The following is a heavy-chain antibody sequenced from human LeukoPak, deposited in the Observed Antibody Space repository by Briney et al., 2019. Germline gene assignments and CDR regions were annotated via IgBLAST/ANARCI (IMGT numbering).Heavy chain of an antibody. CDR2: IYYSGST. Sequence: SETLSLTCTVSGGSISSSSYYWGWIRQPPGKGLEWIGSIYYSGSTYYNPSLKSRVTISVDTSKNQFSLKLSSVTAADTAVYYCARWNVDIVATILGGDYDYWGQGTLVTVSS. CDR3: ARWNVDIVATILGGDYDY. V-gene: IGHV4-39*07. D-gene: IGHD5-12*01. J-gene: IGHJ4*02. CDR1: GGSISSSSYY.